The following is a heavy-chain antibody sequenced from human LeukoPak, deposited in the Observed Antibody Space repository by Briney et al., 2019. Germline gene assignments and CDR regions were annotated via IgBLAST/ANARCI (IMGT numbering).Heavy chain of an antibody. CDR3: GRYYVMDV. Sequence: GGSVRLSCAASGFTFSTYVMNWVRQAPGKGLEWVSTISDSGGSTYYADSVKGRFTISRDKSKSTLYLQMNSLRAEDTAVYYCGRYYVMDVWGQGTSVTV. J-gene: IGHJ6*02. CDR1: GFTFSTYV. CDR2: ISDSGGST. V-gene: IGHV3-23*01.